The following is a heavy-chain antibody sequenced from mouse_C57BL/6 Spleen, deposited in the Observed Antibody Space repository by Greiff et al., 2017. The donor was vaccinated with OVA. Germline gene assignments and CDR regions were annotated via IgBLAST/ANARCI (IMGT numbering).Heavy chain of an antibody. Sequence: QVQLQQSGAELVRPGPSVKMSCKASGYTFTNYWIGWAKQRPGHGLEWIGDIYPGGGYTNYNEKFKGKATLTADKSSSTAYMQFSSLTSEDSAIYYCARSLTTVVEAPWYFDVWGTGTTVTVSS. J-gene: IGHJ1*03. D-gene: IGHD1-1*01. CDR3: ARSLTTVVEAPWYFDV. CDR1: GYTFTNYW. V-gene: IGHV1-63*01. CDR2: IYPGGGYT.